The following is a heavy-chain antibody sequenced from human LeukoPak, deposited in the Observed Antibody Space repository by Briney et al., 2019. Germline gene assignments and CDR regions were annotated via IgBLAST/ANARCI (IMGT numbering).Heavy chain of an antibody. Sequence: SETLSLTCAVYGGSSSGYYWSWIRQPPGKGLEWIGEINHSGSTNYNPSLKSRVTISVDTSKNQFSLKLSSVTAADTAVYYCARRQINLLYYYDSSGYPRPYGAFDIWGQGTMVTVSS. D-gene: IGHD3-22*01. V-gene: IGHV4-34*01. CDR3: ARRQINLLYYYDSSGYPRPYGAFDI. CDR1: GGSSSGYY. J-gene: IGHJ3*02. CDR2: INHSGST.